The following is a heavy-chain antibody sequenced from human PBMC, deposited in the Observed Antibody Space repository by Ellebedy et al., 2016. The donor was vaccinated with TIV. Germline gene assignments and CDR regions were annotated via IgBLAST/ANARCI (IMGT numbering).Heavy chain of an antibody. V-gene: IGHV4-59*12. Sequence: SETLSLXXTVSGGSISSYYWSWIRQPPGKGLEWIGSIYYSGSTYYNPSLKSRVTISVDTSKNQFSLKLSSVTAADTAVYYCARALITVGWFDPWGQGTLVTVSS. CDR2: IYYSGST. CDR3: ARALITVGWFDP. J-gene: IGHJ5*02. CDR1: GGSISSYY. D-gene: IGHD3-22*01.